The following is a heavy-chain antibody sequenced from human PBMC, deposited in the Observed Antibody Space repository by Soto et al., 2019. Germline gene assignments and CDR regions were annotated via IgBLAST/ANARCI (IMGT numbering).Heavy chain of an antibody. V-gene: IGHV3-30*03. Sequence: LRLSCAASGFTFSSYGMHWVRQAPGKGLEWVAVISYDGSNKYYADSVKGRFTISRDNSKNTLYLQMDSLRAEDTAVYYCARGCSSTSCHWGYYYYGMDVWVQVTTDTDS. J-gene: IGHJ6*02. CDR3: ARGCSSTSCHWGYYYYGMDV. CDR2: ISYDGSNK. D-gene: IGHD2-2*01. CDR1: GFTFSSYG.